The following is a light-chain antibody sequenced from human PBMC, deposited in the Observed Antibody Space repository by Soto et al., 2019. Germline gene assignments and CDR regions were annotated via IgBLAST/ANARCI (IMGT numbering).Light chain of an antibody. CDR2: AAS. J-gene: IGKJ5*01. Sequence: DIQLTQSPSSVAASVGDRDTITCRASLSISNWLAWYQQKPGKAPRLLIYAASSLQSGVPSRFSGSGSGTDFTLTISSLQPEDSPTYYCQQANSSPITFGQGTRLEIK. CDR1: LSISNW. V-gene: IGKV1D-12*01. CDR3: QQANSSPIT.